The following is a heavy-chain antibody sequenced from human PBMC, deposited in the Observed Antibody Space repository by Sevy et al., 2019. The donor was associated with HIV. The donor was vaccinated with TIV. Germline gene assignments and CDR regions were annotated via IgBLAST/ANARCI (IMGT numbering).Heavy chain of an antibody. D-gene: IGHD2-2*01. J-gene: IGHJ6*02. Sequence: GGSLRLSCAASGFTFSSYGMHWVRQAPGKGLEWVAVIWYDGSNKYYADSVKGRFTISRDNSKNTLYLQMNSLRAEDTAVYYCARDCCSSTSCLGGVDYYYGMDVWGQGTTVTVSS. CDR2: IWYDGSNK. CDR1: GFTFSSYG. CDR3: ARDCCSSTSCLGGVDYYYGMDV. V-gene: IGHV3-33*01.